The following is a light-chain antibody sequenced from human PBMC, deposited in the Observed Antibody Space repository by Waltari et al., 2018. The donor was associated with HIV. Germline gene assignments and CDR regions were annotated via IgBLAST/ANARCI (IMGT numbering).Light chain of an antibody. Sequence: QSALTQPPSVSGSPGQSVTISCTRTTSDVGYYNYVSWYQQYPGKAPQLFSFDVQQRPSGVPGRFSGSKSGNTASLTISGLQAEDEADYYCSSYTSSSTYVFGTGTKVTVL. CDR3: SSYTSSSTYV. CDR2: DVQ. V-gene: IGLV2-11*01. CDR1: TSDVGYYNY. J-gene: IGLJ1*01.